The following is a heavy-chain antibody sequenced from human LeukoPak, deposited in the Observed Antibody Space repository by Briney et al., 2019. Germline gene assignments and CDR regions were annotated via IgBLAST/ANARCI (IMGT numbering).Heavy chain of an antibody. Sequence: ASVKVSCKASGYTFTIHPMHWVRQAPGQRLEWMGWINTGNGNTKYSQEFQDRVTITRDTSATTTYMELSSLGFEDMAVYYCARGGATTGYNYMDVWGKGTTVTVSS. V-gene: IGHV1-3*03. CDR2: INTGNGNT. CDR3: ARGGATTGYNYMDV. D-gene: IGHD4-17*01. CDR1: GYTFTIHP. J-gene: IGHJ6*03.